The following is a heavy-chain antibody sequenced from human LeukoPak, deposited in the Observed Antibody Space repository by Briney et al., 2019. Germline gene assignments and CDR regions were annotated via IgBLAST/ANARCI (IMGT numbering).Heavy chain of an antibody. D-gene: IGHD3-10*02. CDR3: AELGITMIGGV. CDR1: GFTFSSYG. J-gene: IGHJ6*04. V-gene: IGHV3-48*04. Sequence: GGSLRLSCAASGFTFSSYGMSWVRQAPGKGLEWVSYISSSGSTIYYADSVKGRFTIFRDNAKNSLYLQMNSLRAEDTAVYYCAELGITMIGGVWGKGTTVTISS. CDR2: ISSSGSTI.